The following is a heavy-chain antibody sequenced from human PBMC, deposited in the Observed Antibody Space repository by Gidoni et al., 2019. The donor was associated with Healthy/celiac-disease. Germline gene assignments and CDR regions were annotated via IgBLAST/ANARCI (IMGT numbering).Heavy chain of an antibody. CDR1: GFTFSSYS. J-gene: IGHJ4*02. V-gene: IGHV3-21*01. Sequence: EVQLVESGGGLVTPGGSLRLSCAASGFTFSSYSMNWVRQAPGKGLEWVSSISSSSSYIYYADSVKGRFTISRDNAKNSLYLQMNSLRAEDTAVYYCASPSEIGSEQWLVQIWGQGTLVTVSS. CDR3: ASPSEIGSEQWLVQI. D-gene: IGHD6-19*01. CDR2: ISSSSSYI.